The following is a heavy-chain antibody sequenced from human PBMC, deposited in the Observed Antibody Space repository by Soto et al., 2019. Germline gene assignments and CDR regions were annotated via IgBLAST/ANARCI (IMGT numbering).Heavy chain of an antibody. Sequence: GGSLRLSCAASGFTFSSYSMNWVRQAPGKGLEWVSSISSSSSYIYYADSVKGRFTISRDNAKNSLYLQMNSLRAEDTAVYYCARAGYNWNYDAFDIWGQGTMVTVS. V-gene: IGHV3-21*01. CDR2: ISSSSSYI. CDR3: ARAGYNWNYDAFDI. J-gene: IGHJ3*02. CDR1: GFTFSSYS. D-gene: IGHD1-7*01.